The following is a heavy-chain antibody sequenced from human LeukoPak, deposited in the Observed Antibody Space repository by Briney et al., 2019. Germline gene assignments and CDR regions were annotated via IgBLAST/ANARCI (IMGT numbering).Heavy chain of an antibody. V-gene: IGHV3-30*18. CDR3: AKEVAAAAYFDY. Sequence: GRSLRLSCAASGFTFSSYGMHWVRQAPGKGLEWVAVISYDGSNKYYADSVKGRFTISRDNSKSTLYLQMNSLRAEDTAVYYCAKEVAAAAYFDYWGQGTLVTVSS. D-gene: IGHD6-13*01. J-gene: IGHJ4*02. CDR1: GFTFSSYG. CDR2: ISYDGSNK.